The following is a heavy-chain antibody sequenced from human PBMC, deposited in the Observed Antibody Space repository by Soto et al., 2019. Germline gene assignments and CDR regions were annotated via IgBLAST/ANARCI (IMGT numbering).Heavy chain of an antibody. D-gene: IGHD4-17*01. CDR1: GFTFSDYY. CDR3: AIPTLTPHYGMHV. J-gene: IGHJ6*02. V-gene: IGHV3-11*01. CDR2: NSSSGSTI. Sequence: QLQLVESGRGLVKPGGSLRLSCAASGFTFSDYYMSWIRQAPGKGLEWVSYNSSSGSTIYYADSVKGRFTISRDNSKNSLYLQMNSLRAEDTAVYYWAIPTLTPHYGMHVWGQVITVTVSS.